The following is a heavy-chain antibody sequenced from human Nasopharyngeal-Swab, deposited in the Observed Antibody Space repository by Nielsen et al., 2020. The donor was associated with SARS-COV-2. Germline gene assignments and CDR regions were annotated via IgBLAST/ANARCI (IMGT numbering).Heavy chain of an antibody. CDR2: IYNDGSVT. V-gene: IGHV3-74*03. CDR3: ARADLLLGGSLDI. D-gene: IGHD1-26*01. CDR1: GFTFSSYW. J-gene: IGHJ3*02. Sequence: GESLKISCAASGFTFSSYWMYWVRQDPGKGLVLVSRIYNDGSVTTYADSAKGRFTISRDSAKNTVYLQMNSLRVEDTAVYYCARADLLLGGSLDIWGQGTTVTVSS.